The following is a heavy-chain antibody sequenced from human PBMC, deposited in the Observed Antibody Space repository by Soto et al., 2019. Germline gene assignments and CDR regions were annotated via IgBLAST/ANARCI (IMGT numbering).Heavy chain of an antibody. CDR2: IYYSGST. J-gene: IGHJ4*02. V-gene: IGHV4-31*03. Sequence: SETLSLTCTVSGGSISSGGYYWSWIRQHPGKGLEWIGYIYYSGSTYYNPSLKSRVTISVDTSKNQFSLKLSSVTAADTAVYYCARDFPAQYYYDSSGISTWGQGTLVTVSS. CDR3: ARDFPAQYYYDSSGIST. CDR1: GGSISSGGYY. D-gene: IGHD3-22*01.